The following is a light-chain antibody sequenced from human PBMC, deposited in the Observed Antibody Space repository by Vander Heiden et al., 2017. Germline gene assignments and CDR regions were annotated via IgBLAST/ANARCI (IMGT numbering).Light chain of an antibody. J-gene: IGLJ2*01. CDR2: KDT. CDR3: QSADSSGSYVV. Sequence: SYELTQPPSVSVSPGQTARITCSGDALPKQYAYWYQQKAGQAPVLVIYKDTERPSGIPERFSGSSSGTTATFKISGVQAEDEADDYCQSADSSGSYVVFGGGTTLNVL. V-gene: IGLV3-25*03. CDR1: ALPKQY.